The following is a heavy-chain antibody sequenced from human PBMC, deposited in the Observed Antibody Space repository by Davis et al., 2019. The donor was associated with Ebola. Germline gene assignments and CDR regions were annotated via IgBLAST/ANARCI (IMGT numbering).Heavy chain of an antibody. CDR3: ATDRCVGSSCFDN. D-gene: IGHD2-2*01. V-gene: IGHV3-15*01. CDR1: GFTFINAW. J-gene: IGHJ4*02. Sequence: GESLKISCEASGFTFINAWMNWVRQAPGKGLEWVGRIKSKSAGETTEYAAPVKGRFTISRDDLKNTLFLQMSSLKTEDTALYYCATDRCVGSSCFDNWGQGTLVTVSS. CDR2: IKSKSAGETT.